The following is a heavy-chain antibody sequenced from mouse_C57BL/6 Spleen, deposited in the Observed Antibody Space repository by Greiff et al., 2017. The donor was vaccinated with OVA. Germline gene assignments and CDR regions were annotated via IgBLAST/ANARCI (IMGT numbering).Heavy chain of an antibody. V-gene: IGHV1-52*01. CDR2: IDPSDSET. CDR3: ARGIIYYGNPYYFDY. J-gene: IGHJ2*01. CDR1: GYTFTSYW. D-gene: IGHD2-1*01. Sequence: VQLQQPGAELVRPGSSVKLSCKASGYTFTSYWMHWVKQRPIQGLEWIGNIDPSDSETHYNQKFKDKATLTVDKSSSTAYMQLSSLTSEDSAVYYCARGIIYYGNPYYFDYWGQGTTLTVSS.